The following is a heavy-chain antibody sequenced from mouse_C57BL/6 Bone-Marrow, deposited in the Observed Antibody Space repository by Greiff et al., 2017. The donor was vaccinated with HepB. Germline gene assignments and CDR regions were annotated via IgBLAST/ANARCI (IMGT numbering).Heavy chain of an antibody. CDR3: ASSYYYGSSYLPWFAY. CDR2: IHPNSGST. CDR1: GYTFTSYW. D-gene: IGHD1-1*01. J-gene: IGHJ3*01. Sequence: VQLQQPGAELVKPGASVKLSCKASGYTFTSYWMHWVKQRPGQGLEWIGMIHPNSGSTNYNEKFKSKATLTVDKSSSTAYMQLSSLTSEDSAVYYCASSYYYGSSYLPWFAYWGQGTLVTVSA. V-gene: IGHV1-64*01.